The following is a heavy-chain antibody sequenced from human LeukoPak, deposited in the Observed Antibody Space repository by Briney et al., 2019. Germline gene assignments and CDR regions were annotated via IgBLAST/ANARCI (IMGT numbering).Heavy chain of an antibody. CDR3: ARHVIGRWLGDDYSYYVDV. CDR1: GYTITSGYH. CDR2: IDRFGST. D-gene: IGHD3-10*01. V-gene: IGHV4-34*01. J-gene: IGHJ6*03. Sequence: PSETLSLTCTVSGYTITSGYHWSWIRQPPGEGLEWIGEIDRFGSTKYNSSLKSRVTISIDTSKNQFSLRLSSVAAADTAVYFCARHVIGRWLGDDYSYYVDVWGKGTTVTISS.